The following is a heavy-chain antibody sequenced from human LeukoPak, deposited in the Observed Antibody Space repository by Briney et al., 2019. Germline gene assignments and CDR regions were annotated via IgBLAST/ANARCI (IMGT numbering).Heavy chain of an antibody. J-gene: IGHJ4*02. CDR3: ARDSNYDTSGHYY. CDR1: GFTVSSNY. V-gene: IGHV3-53*01. CDR2: IYSGGST. D-gene: IGHD3-22*01. Sequence: GGSLRLSCAASGFTVSSNYMSWVRQAPGKGLEWVSVIYSGGSTYSADSVKGRFTISRDNSKNTLYLQMNSLRAEDTAVYYCARDSNYDTSGHYYWGQGTLVTVSP.